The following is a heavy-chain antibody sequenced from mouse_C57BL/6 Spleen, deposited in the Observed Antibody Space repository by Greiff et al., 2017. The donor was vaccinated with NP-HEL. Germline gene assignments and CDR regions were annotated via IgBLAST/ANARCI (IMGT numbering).Heavy chain of an antibody. Sequence: EVKLQESGGGLVQPKGSLKLSCAASGFSFNTYAMNWVRQAPGKGLEWVARIRSKSNNYATYYADSVKDRFTISRDDSESMLYLQMNNLKTEDTAMYYCVRHSWFAYWGQGTLVTVSA. CDR3: VRHSWFAY. CDR1: GFSFNTYA. CDR2: IRSKSNNYAT. V-gene: IGHV10-1*01. J-gene: IGHJ3*01.